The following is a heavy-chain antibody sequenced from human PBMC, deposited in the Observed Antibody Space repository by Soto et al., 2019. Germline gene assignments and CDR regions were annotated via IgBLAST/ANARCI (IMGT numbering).Heavy chain of an antibody. V-gene: IGHV4-34*01. CDR3: ARVKIFGVVTTGMDV. Sequence: PSETLSLTCAVYGGSFSGYYWSWIRQPPGKGLEWIGEINHSGSTNYNPSLKSRVTISVDTSKNQFSLKLSSVTAADTAVYYCARVKIFGVVTTGMDVWGQGPTVTVSS. CDR1: GGSFSGYY. J-gene: IGHJ6*02. D-gene: IGHD3-3*01. CDR2: INHSGST.